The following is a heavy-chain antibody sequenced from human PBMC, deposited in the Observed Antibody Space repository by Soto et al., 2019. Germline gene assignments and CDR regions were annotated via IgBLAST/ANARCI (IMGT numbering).Heavy chain of an antibody. Sequence: SGPTLVNPTETLTLTCTVSGFSLSNARMGVSWIRQPPGKALEWLAHIISNDEKSYSTSLKSRLTISKDTSKSQVVLTMTNMDPVDTATYYCARMGYDSSGYYWTFDYWGQGTLVTVSS. CDR2: IISNDEK. J-gene: IGHJ4*02. V-gene: IGHV2-26*01. CDR1: GFSLSNARMG. CDR3: ARMGYDSSGYYWTFDY. D-gene: IGHD3-22*01.